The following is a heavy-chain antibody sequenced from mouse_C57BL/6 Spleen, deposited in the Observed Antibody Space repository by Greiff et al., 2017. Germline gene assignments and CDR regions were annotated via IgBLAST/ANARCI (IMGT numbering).Heavy chain of an antibody. J-gene: IGHJ3*01. CDR3: ARWDYGNYDGFAY. CDR1: GYTFTSYW. CDR2: IDPSDSYT. Sequence: QVQLQQSGAELVMPGASVKLSCKASGYTFTSYWMHWVKQRPGQGLEWIGEIDPSDSYTNYNQKFKGKSTLTVDKSSSTAYMQLSSLTSEDSAVYYCARWDYGNYDGFAYWGQGTLVTVSA. D-gene: IGHD2-1*01. V-gene: IGHV1-69*01.